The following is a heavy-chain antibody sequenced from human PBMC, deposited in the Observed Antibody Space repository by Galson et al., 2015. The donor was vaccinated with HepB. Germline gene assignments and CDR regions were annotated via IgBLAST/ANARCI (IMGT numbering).Heavy chain of an antibody. Sequence: SLRLSCAASGFTFSSYAMHWVRQAPGKGLEWVAVISYDGSNKYYADSVKGRFTISRDNSKNTLYLQMNSLRAEDTAVYYCARGPYDSSGYYGYWGQGTLVTVSS. D-gene: IGHD3-22*01. J-gene: IGHJ4*02. CDR2: ISYDGSNK. CDR3: ARGPYDSSGYYGY. V-gene: IGHV3-30-3*01. CDR1: GFTFSSYA.